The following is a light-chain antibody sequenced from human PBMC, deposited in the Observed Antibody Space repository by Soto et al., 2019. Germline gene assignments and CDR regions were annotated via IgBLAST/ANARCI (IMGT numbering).Light chain of an antibody. CDR3: HQRSNWPLT. J-gene: IGKJ4*01. V-gene: IGKV3-11*01. CDR1: QSVSSY. CDR2: DAS. Sequence: EIVLTQSPATLSLSPGERATLSCRASQSVSSYLVWYQQKPGQAPWLLIYDASNRATGIPARFSGSGSGTDFTLTISSLEPEDFAVYYCHQRSNWPLTFGGGTKVEIK.